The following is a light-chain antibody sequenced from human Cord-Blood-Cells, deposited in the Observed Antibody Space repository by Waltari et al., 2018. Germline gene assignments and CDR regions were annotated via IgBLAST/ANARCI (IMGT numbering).Light chain of an antibody. V-gene: IGLV4-69*01. Sequence: QLVLTQSPSASASLGASVKLTRTLSSGHSSYAIAWQQQQPAKGLRYLRTLNSDGSHSKGTGSPVRFSGSGSGARRYLTTSGLQSEDEADYYCQTWGTGIYVFGTGTKVTVL. CDR3: QTWGTGIYV. CDR2: LNSDGSH. CDR1: SGHSSYA. J-gene: IGLJ1*01.